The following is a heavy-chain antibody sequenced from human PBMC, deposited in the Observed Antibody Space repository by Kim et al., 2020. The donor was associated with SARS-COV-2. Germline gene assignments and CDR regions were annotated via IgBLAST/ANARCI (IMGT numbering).Heavy chain of an antibody. D-gene: IGHD6-25*01. V-gene: IGHV3-33*08. CDR1: GFTFSNFA. J-gene: IGHJ4*02. Sequence: GGSLRLSCATSGFTFSNFAMHWVRQAPGKRLEWLSIIWYDGSNKYYADSVRGRFTISRGNSKSTLYLEINSLRADDTAVYYCAAGGLAAAGLDYWGQGTLVTVPA. CDR2: IWYDGSNK. CDR3: AAGGLAAAGLDY.